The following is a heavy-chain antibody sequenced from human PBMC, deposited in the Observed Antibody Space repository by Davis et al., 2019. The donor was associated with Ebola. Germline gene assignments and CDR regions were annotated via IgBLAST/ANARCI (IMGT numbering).Heavy chain of an antibody. CDR3: ARGWLRTSFDC. V-gene: IGHV6-1*01. CDR1: GDSVSRNSA. CDR2: TYFSSKWFE. Sequence: HSQTLSLTCDISGDSVSRNSAWNWIRQSPSRGLEWLGRTYFSSKWFEDYAVSVKSRIIINPDTSKNQLSLQLNSVTPEDTAVYYCARGWLRTSFDCWGQGTLVTVSS. D-gene: IGHD6-19*01. J-gene: IGHJ4*02.